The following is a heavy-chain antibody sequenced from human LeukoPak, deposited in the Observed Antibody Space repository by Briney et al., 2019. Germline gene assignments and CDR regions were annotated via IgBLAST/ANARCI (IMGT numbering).Heavy chain of an antibody. V-gene: IGHV4-59*01. CDR1: GGSISSYH. Sequence: SETLSLTCTVSGGSISSYHWSWIRQPPGKGLECIGYTYYSGSTNYNPSLKSRVPISVDTSKNQFSLKLSSVTAADPAVYYCARARNYYDSSDYYYEGDAFDIWGQGTMVTVSS. D-gene: IGHD3-22*01. CDR2: TYYSGST. CDR3: ARARNYYDSSDYYYEGDAFDI. J-gene: IGHJ3*02.